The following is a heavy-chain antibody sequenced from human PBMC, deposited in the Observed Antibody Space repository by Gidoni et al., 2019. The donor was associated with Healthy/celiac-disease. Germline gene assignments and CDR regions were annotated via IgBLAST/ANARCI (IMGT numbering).Heavy chain of an antibody. J-gene: IGHJ6*02. D-gene: IGHD3-22*01. CDR3: ARDAPYYYDSSGYFYYYGMDV. V-gene: IGHV3-74*01. CDR1: GFIFSSYW. CDR2: INSDVSST. Sequence: EVQLVESGGGLVQPGGSLRLSCAASGFIFSSYWMIWVRQAPGKGLVWVSRINSDVSSTSYADSVEGRFTISRDNAKNTVYLQMNRLRAEDTAVYYCARDAPYYYDSSGYFYYYGMDVWGQGTTVTVSS.